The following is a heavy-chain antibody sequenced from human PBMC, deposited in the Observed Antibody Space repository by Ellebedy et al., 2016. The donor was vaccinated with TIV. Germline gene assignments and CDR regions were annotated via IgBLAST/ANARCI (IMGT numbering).Heavy chain of an antibody. V-gene: IGHV3-30*18. CDR3: AKIVYSNRPGSYYYYGMDV. J-gene: IGHJ6*02. CDR1: EFTFSSYA. D-gene: IGHD3-10*01. CDR2: ISADGATN. Sequence: GESLKISCAASEFTFSSYAMTWVRQAPGKGLEWVAVISADGATNYHADSVEGRFTISRDNSQNTLYLQMNRLRPEDTAVYFCAKIVYSNRPGSYYYYGMDVWGQGTTVTVSS.